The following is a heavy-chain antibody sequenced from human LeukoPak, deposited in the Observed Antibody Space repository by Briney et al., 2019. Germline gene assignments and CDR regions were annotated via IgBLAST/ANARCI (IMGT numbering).Heavy chain of an antibody. J-gene: IGHJ4*02. Sequence: PGRSLRLSCAASGFTFDDYAMHWFRQAPGKGLYWVSAIGVTGVDTYYADSVKGRFTISRDNSKNTLYLQMNSLRAEDTARYYCAKEKGATRESFDFWGQGTLVTVSS. CDR1: GFTFDDYA. CDR3: AKEKGATRESFDF. CDR2: IGVTGVDT. D-gene: IGHD1-26*01. V-gene: IGHV3-23*01.